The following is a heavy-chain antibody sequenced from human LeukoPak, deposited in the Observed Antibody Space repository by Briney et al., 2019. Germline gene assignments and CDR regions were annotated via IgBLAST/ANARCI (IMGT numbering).Heavy chain of an antibody. J-gene: IGHJ4*02. Sequence: EPSETLSLTCTVSGGSISNYYWSWMRQSPGKGLEWIGYIYYSGRTKYNPSLNSRVSISVDMSRSQFSLKPDSVTAADTAMYYCTRVSIHGYSDYWGQGTLVTVSS. D-gene: IGHD3-16*02. CDR3: TRVSIHGYSDY. CDR1: GGSISNYY. CDR2: IYYSGRT. V-gene: IGHV4-59*01.